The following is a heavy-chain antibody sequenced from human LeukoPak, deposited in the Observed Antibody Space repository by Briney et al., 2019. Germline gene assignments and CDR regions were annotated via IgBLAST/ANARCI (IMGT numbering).Heavy chain of an antibody. J-gene: IGHJ5*02. V-gene: IGHV1-18*01. CDR2: ISAYNGNT. D-gene: IGHD3-9*01. Sequence: GASVKVPCKASGYTFTSYGISWVRQAPGQGLEWMGWISAYNGNTNYAQKLQGRVTMTTDTSTSTAYMELRSLRSDDTAVYYCARGNPRYFDWLPQANWFDPWGQGTLVTVSS. CDR3: ARGNPRYFDWLPQANWFDP. CDR1: GYTFTSYG.